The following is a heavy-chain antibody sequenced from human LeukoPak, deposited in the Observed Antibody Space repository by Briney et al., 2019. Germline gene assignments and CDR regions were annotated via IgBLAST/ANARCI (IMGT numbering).Heavy chain of an antibody. V-gene: IGHV3-23*01. J-gene: IGHJ4*02. CDR1: GFSFSSYG. D-gene: IGHD3-10*01. Sequence: PGGSLRLSCEASGFSFSSYGMSWVRQAPGKGLEWVSAIRAGGSTTYYADSVKGRFTISRDNSKNTLYLQMNSLRAEDTAVYYCAKDSYMVRGVNRFDYWGQGTLVTVSS. CDR2: IRAGGSTT. CDR3: AKDSYMVRGVNRFDY.